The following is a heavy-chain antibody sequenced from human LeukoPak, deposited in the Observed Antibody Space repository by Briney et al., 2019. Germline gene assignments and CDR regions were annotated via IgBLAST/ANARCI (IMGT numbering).Heavy chain of an antibody. D-gene: IGHD3-9*01. J-gene: IGHJ4*02. CDR2: IYTSGST. V-gene: IGHV4-61*02. CDR1: GGSISSGSYY. Sequence: PSETLSLTCTVSGGSISSGSYYWSWIRQPAGEGLEWIGRIYTSGSTNYNPSLKSRVTISVDTSKNQFSLKLSSVTAADTAVYYCARDSEAAPGLTYGWGQGTLVTVSS. CDR3: ARDSEAAPGLTYG.